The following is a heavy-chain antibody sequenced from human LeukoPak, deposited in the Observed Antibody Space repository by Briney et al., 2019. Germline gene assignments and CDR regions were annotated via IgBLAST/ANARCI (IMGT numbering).Heavy chain of an antibody. CDR3: AREELEYSSSSGWFDP. Sequence: SETLSLTCTVSGVSISSSSYYWGWLRQPPGKGLEGIVSIYYSGSTYYHPSLKSRVTISVDTSKNQFSLKLSSVTAADTAVYYCAREELEYSSSSGWFDPWGQGTLVTVSS. V-gene: IGHV4-39*07. J-gene: IGHJ5*02. CDR2: IYYSGST. CDR1: GVSISSSSYY. D-gene: IGHD6-6*01.